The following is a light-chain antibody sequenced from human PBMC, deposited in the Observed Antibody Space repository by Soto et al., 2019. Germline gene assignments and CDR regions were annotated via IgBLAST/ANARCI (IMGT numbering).Light chain of an antibody. CDR2: DVS. V-gene: IGLV2-11*01. Sequence: ALTQPRSVSASPGQSVTISCTGTSSDVGGYNYVSWYQQHPGQAPKLMIYDVSKRPSGVPDRFSGSKSGNTASLTISGLQAEDEADYYCCSYAGSYTWVFGGGTKLTVL. CDR1: SSDVGGYNY. J-gene: IGLJ3*02. CDR3: CSYAGSYTWV.